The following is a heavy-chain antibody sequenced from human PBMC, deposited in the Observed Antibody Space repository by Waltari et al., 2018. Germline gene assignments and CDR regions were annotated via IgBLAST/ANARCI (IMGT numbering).Heavy chain of an antibody. Sequence: QVQLVQSGAEVKKPGSSVKVSCKASGGTFSSNVISWVRQAPGQGLEWMGGLTPIFGTTNYAQKFQGRVTITADESTSTAYMELSSLRSDDSAVYYCARGGAGSIVVLEPAAGFHPFDIWGQGT. D-gene: IGHD2-2*01. CDR2: LTPIFGTT. J-gene: IGHJ3*02. V-gene: IGHV1-69*01. CDR1: GGTFSSNV. CDR3: ARGGAGSIVVLEPAAGFHPFDI.